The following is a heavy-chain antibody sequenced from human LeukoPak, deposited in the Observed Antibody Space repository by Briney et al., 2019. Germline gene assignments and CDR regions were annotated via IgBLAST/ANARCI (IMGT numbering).Heavy chain of an antibody. D-gene: IGHD6-19*01. J-gene: IGHJ4*02. CDR3: ARSSSGWYYFDY. CDR2: IVPIFGTA. Sequence: SEKVSCKASGGTFSSYAISWVRQAPGQGLEWMGGIVPIFGTANYAQKFQGRVTITTDESTSTAYMELSSLRSEDTAVYYCARSSSGWYYFDYWGQGTLVTVSS. CDR1: GGTFSSYA. V-gene: IGHV1-69*05.